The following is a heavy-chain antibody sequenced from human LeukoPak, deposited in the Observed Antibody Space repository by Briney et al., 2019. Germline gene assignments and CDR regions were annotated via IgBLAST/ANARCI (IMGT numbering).Heavy chain of an antibody. V-gene: IGHV3-23*01. CDR2: IGGSCYNT. Sequence: AGGSLILSWAAAEFTFRNYALSWVRQAPGKGLELVSGIGGSCYNTYYADSVNGRSTISRDNPKNTHYLQMNSLRADDTAVYYCAQHAGGNYYYLDYWGQGTLVTVSS. CDR3: AQHAGGNYYYLDY. D-gene: IGHD1-26*01. CDR1: EFTFRNYA. J-gene: IGHJ4*02.